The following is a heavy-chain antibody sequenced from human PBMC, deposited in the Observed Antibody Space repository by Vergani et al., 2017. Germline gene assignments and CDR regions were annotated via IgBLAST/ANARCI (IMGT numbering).Heavy chain of an antibody. CDR3: AKDLGYYGSGSWSFDY. J-gene: IGHJ4*02. CDR2: IKSKTDGGTT. Sequence: EVQLVESGGGLVQPGGSLRLSCAASGFTFSNAWMSWVRQAPGKGLEWVGRIKSKTDGGTTDYAAPVKGRFTISRDDSKNTLYLQMNSLKTEDTAVYYCAKDLGYYGSGSWSFDYWGQGTLVTVSS. D-gene: IGHD3-10*01. V-gene: IGHV3-15*01. CDR1: GFTFSNAW.